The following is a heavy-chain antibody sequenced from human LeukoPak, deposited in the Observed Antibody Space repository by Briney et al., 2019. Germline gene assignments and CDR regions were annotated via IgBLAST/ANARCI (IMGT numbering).Heavy chain of an antibody. CDR2: INSDGSWT. J-gene: IGHJ4*02. Sequence: PGGSLRLSCAASGFTLSNYWMHWVRQAPGKGLVWVSHINSDGSWTGYADSVKGRFTISKDNAKNTVSLQMNNLRAEDTAVYYCVTFYETYWGRGTLVTVSS. CDR3: VTFYETY. D-gene: IGHD2/OR15-2a*01. V-gene: IGHV3-74*01. CDR1: GFTLSNYW.